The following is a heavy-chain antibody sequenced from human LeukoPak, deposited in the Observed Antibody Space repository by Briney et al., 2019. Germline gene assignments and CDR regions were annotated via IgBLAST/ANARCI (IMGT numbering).Heavy chain of an antibody. D-gene: IGHD2-2*03. CDR1: GYSISSGYY. J-gene: IGHJ4*02. CDR3: ARTNGYCSSSSCYGNFDY. Sequence: PSETLSLTCTVSGYSISSGYYWGWIRQPPGKGLEWIGTIYHSGSPYYNPSLKRRVTISVDTSKNQFSLKLSSVTAADTAVYYCARTNGYCSSSSCYGNFDYWGQGTLVTVSS. CDR2: IYHSGSP. V-gene: IGHV4-38-2*02.